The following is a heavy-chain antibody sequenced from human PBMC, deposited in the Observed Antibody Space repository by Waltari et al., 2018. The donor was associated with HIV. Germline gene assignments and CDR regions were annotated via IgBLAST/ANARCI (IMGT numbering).Heavy chain of an antibody. CDR3: ARHGVSMLRGVIDY. D-gene: IGHD3-10*01. CDR2: IYPGDSDT. Sequence: EVQLVQSGAEVKKHGESLKISCQGSGYTFTNYWIGWVRQMPGKGLEWMGIIYPGDSDTRYSPSFQGQVTISADKSISTAYLQWSSLKASDTAMYYCARHGVSMLRGVIDYWGQGTLLTVSS. V-gene: IGHV5-51*01. CDR1: GYTFTNYW. J-gene: IGHJ4*02.